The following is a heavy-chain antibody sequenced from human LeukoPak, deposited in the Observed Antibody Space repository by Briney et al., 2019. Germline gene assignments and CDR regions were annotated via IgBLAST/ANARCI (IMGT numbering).Heavy chain of an antibody. J-gene: IGHJ4*02. V-gene: IGHV4-39*07. CDR3: ARYRGWVGESHFDY. CDR2: IYYSGST. Sequence: PSETLSLTCTVSGGSISSSSYYWGWIRQPPGKGLEWIGSIYYSGSTYYNPSLKSRVTISVDTSKNQFSLKLSSVTAADTAVYYCARYRGWVGESHFDYWGQGTLVTVSS. CDR1: GGSISSSSYY. D-gene: IGHD3-10*01.